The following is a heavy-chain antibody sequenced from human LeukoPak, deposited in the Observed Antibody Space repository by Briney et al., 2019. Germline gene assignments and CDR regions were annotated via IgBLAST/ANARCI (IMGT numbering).Heavy chain of an antibody. D-gene: IGHD6-19*01. J-gene: IGHJ4*02. CDR2: ISGSGGST. CDR1: GFTFDDYA. CDR3: ATSAPYSSGPNPWY. V-gene: IGHV3-23*01. Sequence: GGSLRLSCAASGFTFDDYAMHWVRQAPGKGLEWVSAISGSGGSTYYADSVKGRFTISRDNSKNTLYLRMNSLRAEDTAVYYCATSAPYSSGPNPWYWGQGTLVTVSS.